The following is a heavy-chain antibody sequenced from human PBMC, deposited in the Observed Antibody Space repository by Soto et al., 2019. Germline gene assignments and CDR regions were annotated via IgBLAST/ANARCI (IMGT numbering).Heavy chain of an antibody. CDR3: AKDLRGYSGYDLVDY. CDR2: ISYDGSNK. V-gene: IGHV3-30*18. J-gene: IGHJ4*02. D-gene: IGHD5-12*01. Sequence: GGSLRLSCAASGFTFSSYGMHWVRQAPGKGLEWVAVISYDGSNKYYADSVKGRFTISRDNSKNTLYLQMNSLRAEDTAVYYCAKDLRGYSGYDLVDYWGQGTLVTVSS. CDR1: GFTFSSYG.